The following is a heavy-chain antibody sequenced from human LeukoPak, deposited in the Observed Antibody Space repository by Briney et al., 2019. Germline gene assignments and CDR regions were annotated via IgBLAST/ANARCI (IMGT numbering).Heavy chain of an antibody. CDR1: GYTFTSYG. V-gene: IGHV1-18*04. CDR2: ISAYNGNT. Sequence: ASVKVSCKASGYTFTSYGISWVRQAPGQGLEWMGWISAYNGNTNYAQKLQGRVTMTTDTSTSTAYMELRSLRSDDTAVYYCARNYDILTGYSTGFHNWFDPWGQGTLVTVSS. J-gene: IGHJ5*02. D-gene: IGHD3-9*01. CDR3: ARNYDILTGYSTGFHNWFDP.